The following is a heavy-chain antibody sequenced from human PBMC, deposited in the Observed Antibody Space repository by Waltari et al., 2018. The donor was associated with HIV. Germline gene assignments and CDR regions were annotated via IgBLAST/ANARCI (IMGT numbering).Heavy chain of an antibody. CDR1: GGSFSGYY. CDR2: INHSGST. D-gene: IGHD3-10*01. CDR3: ARHVLLWFGELYGMDV. J-gene: IGHJ6*02. Sequence: QVQLQQWGAGLLKPSETLSLTRAVYGGSFSGYYWIWIRPPPGKGLEWIGEINHSGSTNYNPSLKSRVTISVDTSKNQFSLKLSSVTAADTAVYYCARHVLLWFGELYGMDVWGQGTTVTVSS. V-gene: IGHV4-34*01.